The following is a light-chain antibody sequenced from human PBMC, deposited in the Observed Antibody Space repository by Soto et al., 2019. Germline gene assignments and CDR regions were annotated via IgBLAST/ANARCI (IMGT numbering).Light chain of an antibody. CDR3: QSYDSSVSKVV. Sequence: QSVLTKPPSVSGAPGQRVTISCTGSSSNIGAGYDVHWYQQLPGTAPKLLIYGNSNRPSGVPDRFSGSKSGTSASLVITGLQAEDEADYYCQSYDSSVSKVVFGGGTKLTVL. J-gene: IGLJ2*01. CDR1: SSNIGAGYD. V-gene: IGLV1-40*01. CDR2: GNS.